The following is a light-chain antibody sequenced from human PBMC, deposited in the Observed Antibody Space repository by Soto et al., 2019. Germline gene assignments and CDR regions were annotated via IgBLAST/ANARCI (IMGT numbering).Light chain of an antibody. CDR3: NSCAVSVAPYG. Sequence: QSVLTQPASVSGSPGQSITISCSGSSSDVGNGYDSVSWYQQHPGKAPKLIIYEVTNRPSGVSSRFSGSTSGNTASLTISGLQAEDVSDYYCNSCAVSVAPYGFXSGTNVTVL. CDR1: SSDVGNGYDS. CDR2: EVT. V-gene: IGLV2-14*01. J-gene: IGLJ1*01.